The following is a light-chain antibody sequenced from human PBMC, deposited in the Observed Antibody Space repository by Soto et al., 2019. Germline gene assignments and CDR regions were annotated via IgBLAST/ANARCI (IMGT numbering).Light chain of an antibody. V-gene: IGKV3-20*01. Sequence: EIVLTQSPGPLSLSPGERATLSCRASQSVSSSYLAWYRQKPGQAPRLLISDASSRPTGIPDRFSGSGSGTDFTLTIGTLEPDDFAVYYCQQFGSSPFTFGQGTRLEIK. CDR2: DAS. J-gene: IGKJ5*01. CDR3: QQFGSSPFT. CDR1: QSVSSSY.